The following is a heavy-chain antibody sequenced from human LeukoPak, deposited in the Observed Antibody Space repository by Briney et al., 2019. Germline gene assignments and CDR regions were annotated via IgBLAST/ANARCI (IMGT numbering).Heavy chain of an antibody. Sequence: TGGSLRLSCAASGFTFSSYGMHWVRQAPGKGLEWVAVISYDGSNKYYADSVKGRFTISRDNSKNTLYLQMNSLRAEDTAVYYCAKDRPGDFDHWGQGTLVTVSS. V-gene: IGHV3-30*18. CDR2: ISYDGSNK. CDR1: GFTFSSYG. CDR3: AKDRPGDFDH. J-gene: IGHJ4*02. D-gene: IGHD3-10*01.